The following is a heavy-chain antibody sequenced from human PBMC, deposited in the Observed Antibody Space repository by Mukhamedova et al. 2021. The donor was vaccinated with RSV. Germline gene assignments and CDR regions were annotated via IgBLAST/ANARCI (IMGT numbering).Heavy chain of an antibody. CDR3: AREILTGIDY. CDR2: ISSSGSTI. V-gene: IGHV3-48*03. Sequence: GLEWVSYISSSGSTIYYADSVKGRFTISRDNAKNSLYLQMNSLRAEDTAVYYCAREILTGIDYWGQGTLVTVSP. D-gene: IGHD3-9*01. J-gene: IGHJ4*02.